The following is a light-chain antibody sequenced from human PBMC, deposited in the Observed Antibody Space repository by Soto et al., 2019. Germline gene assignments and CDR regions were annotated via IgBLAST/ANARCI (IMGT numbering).Light chain of an antibody. J-gene: IGLJ2*01. Sequence: QSALTQPASVSGSPGQSITISCTGTSSDVGGYKYVSWYQQHPDKAPKLIIFEVSNRPSGISSRFSGSKSGNTASLTNSGVQAEDEADYYCASYTSSSTSVIFGRGTKLTVL. CDR1: SSDVGGYKY. CDR2: EVS. CDR3: ASYTSSSTSVI. V-gene: IGLV2-14*01.